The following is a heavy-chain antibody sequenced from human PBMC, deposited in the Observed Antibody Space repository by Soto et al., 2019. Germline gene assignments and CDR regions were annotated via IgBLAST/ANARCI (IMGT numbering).Heavy chain of an antibody. CDR2: LIPLFGTT. D-gene: IGHD7-27*01. CDR1: GGTFSGHA. J-gene: IGHJ4*02. V-gene: IGHV1-69*06. CDR3: ARGPNWGYRFDS. Sequence: SVKVSCKASGGTFSGHAISCVRQAPGQGPEWMGGLIPLFGTTQHAQRFQGRLTITADTSTTTAYMELTSLRFEDTAIYYCARGPNWGYRFDSWGQGTLVTVSS.